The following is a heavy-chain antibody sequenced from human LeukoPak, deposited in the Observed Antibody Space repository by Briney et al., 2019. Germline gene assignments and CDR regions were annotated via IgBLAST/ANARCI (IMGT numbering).Heavy chain of an antibody. CDR3: ATTVEQLVLLDY. CDR1: GYTFTDYY. CDR2: VDPEDGET. D-gene: IGHD6-6*01. V-gene: IGHV1-69-2*01. J-gene: IGHJ4*02. Sequence: GASVKVSCKASGYTFTDYYMHWVQQAPGKGLEWMGRVDPEDGETIYAEKFQGRVTITADTSTDTAYMELSGLRSEDTAVYYCATTVEQLVLLDYWGQGTLVTVSS.